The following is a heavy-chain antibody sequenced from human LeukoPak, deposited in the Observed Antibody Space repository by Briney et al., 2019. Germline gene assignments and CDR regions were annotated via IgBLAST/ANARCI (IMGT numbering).Heavy chain of an antibody. D-gene: IGHD5-18*01. J-gene: IGHJ4*02. V-gene: IGHV3-7*01. CDR3: ARVEDSYGYSDYFDY. CDR2: IKQDGSEK. Sequence: GGSLRLSCAASGFTFSSYWMSWVRQAPGKGLEWVANIKQDGSEKYYVDSVKGRFTISRDNAKNSLYLQMNSLRAEDTAVYYCARVEDSYGYSDYFDYWGQGTLVTVSS. CDR1: GFTFSSYW.